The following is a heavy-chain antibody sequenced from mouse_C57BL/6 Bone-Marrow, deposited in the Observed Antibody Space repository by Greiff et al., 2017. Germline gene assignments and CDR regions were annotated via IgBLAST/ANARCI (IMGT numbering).Heavy chain of an antibody. D-gene: IGHD2-3*01. CDR3: VRHDPDGYYEYFDV. J-gene: IGHJ1*03. Sequence: EVKLVESGGGLVQPKGSLKLSCAASGFSFNTYAMNWVRQAPGKGLEWVARIRSKSNNYATYYADSVKDRFTISRDDSESMLYLQMNNLKTEDTAMYYCVRHDPDGYYEYFDVWGKGTTVTVSS. V-gene: IGHV10-1*01. CDR1: GFSFNTYA. CDR2: IRSKSNNYAT.